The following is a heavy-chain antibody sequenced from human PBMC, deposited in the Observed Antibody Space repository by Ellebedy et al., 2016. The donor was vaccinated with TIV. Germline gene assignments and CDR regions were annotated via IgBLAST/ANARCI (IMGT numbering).Heavy chain of an antibody. Sequence: SETLSLXXSVSGGSISRSTYYWGWIRQPPGKGLEWIGSIYYRESTYYNPSLKSRVTMSMDTYKNQFSLKLSSVAAADTAVYYCTREGYSGYAAGIDYWGQGSLVTVSS. CDR1: GGSISRSTYY. V-gene: IGHV4-39*07. D-gene: IGHD5-12*01. J-gene: IGHJ4*02. CDR2: IYYREST. CDR3: TREGYSGYAAGIDY.